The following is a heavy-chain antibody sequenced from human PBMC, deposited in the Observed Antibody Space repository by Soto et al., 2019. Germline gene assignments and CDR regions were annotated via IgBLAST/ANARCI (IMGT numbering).Heavy chain of an antibody. CDR1: GDSVSSSNYY. V-gene: IGHV4-39*01. J-gene: IGHJ4*02. CDR3: ARRLAAAGGYYGY. Sequence: QLQLQESGPGLVKPSETLSLTCTVSGDSVSSSNYYWGWLRHPPGRGLEWIGSILHGGNTYYNPSLKSRVTISVDTAKNQYSLKLSSVAASDTAIYYCARRLAAAGGYYGYWGQGSLVTVSS. D-gene: IGHD3-10*01. CDR2: ILHGGNT.